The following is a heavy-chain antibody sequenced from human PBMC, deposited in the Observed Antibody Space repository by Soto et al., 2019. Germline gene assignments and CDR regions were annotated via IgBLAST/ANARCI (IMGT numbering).Heavy chain of an antibody. CDR3: AREHDPDYYDSSGYYFDY. D-gene: IGHD3-22*01. V-gene: IGHV4-31*03. CDR1: GGSICSGCYY. J-gene: IGHJ4*02. Sequence: SETLSLTCTVSGGSICSGCYYWNWIRQHPGKGLEWIGYIYYSGSTYYNPSLKSRVTISVDTSKNQFSLKLSSVTAADTAVYYCAREHDPDYYDSSGYYFDYWGQGTLVTVSS. CDR2: IYYSGST.